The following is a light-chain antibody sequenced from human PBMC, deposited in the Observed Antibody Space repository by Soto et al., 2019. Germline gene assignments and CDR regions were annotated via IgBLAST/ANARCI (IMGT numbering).Light chain of an antibody. Sequence: DSVMTQFPLSLSVTPGEPASISCRSSQSLLHSNGYNYLDWYVQKPGQSPQLLIYLGSNRASGVPDRFSGSGSCTDFTLKISTVEAEDVGVYYCMQALQIRVEFGQGTKVEIK. CDR1: QSLLHSNGYNY. CDR2: LGS. CDR3: MQALQIRVE. J-gene: IGKJ1*01. V-gene: IGKV2-28*01.